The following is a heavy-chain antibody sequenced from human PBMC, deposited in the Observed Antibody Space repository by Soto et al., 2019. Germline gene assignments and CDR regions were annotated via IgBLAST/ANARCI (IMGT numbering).Heavy chain of an antibody. Sequence: QVQLQESGPRLVKPSQTLSLTCAVSGGSISSGGYYWSWIRQHPGKGLEWIGYTLDSGSTYYSPSLKSRVTISIDTSKNQFSLKLSSVTAADTAVYYCVIEWGVNSALGRPADYWGQGTLVTVSS. D-gene: IGHD1-20*01. J-gene: IGHJ4*02. V-gene: IGHV4-31*11. CDR2: TLDSGST. CDR3: VIEWGVNSALGRPADY. CDR1: GGSISSGGYY.